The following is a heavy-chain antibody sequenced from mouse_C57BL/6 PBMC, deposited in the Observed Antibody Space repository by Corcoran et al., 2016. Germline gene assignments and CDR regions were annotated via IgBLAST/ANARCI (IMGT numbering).Heavy chain of an antibody. CDR1: GYTFTDYY. D-gene: IGHD1-1*01. CDR3: ARVYGGFAY. V-gene: IGHV1-26*01. CDR2: INPNNGGT. J-gene: IGHJ3*01. Sequence: EVQLQQSGPELVKPGASVKISCKASGYTFTDYYMNWVKQSHGKSLEWIGDINPNNGGTSYNQKFKGKATLTVDKSSSTAYMELRSLTSEDSAVYYCARVYGGFAYWGQGTLVTVSA.